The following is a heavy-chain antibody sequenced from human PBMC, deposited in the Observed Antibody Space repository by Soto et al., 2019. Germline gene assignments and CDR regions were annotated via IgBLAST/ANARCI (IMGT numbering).Heavy chain of an antibody. J-gene: IGHJ4*02. V-gene: IGHV1-3*01. CDR1: GYTFTSYA. Sequence: GASVKVSCKASGYTFTSYAMHWVRQAPGQRLEWMGWINAGNGNTKYSQKFQGRVTITRDTSASTAYMELSSLRSEDTAVYYCARDFGLHLGELSFEFDYWGQGTLVTVYS. CDR3: ARDFGLHLGELSFEFDY. D-gene: IGHD3-16*02. CDR2: INAGNGNT.